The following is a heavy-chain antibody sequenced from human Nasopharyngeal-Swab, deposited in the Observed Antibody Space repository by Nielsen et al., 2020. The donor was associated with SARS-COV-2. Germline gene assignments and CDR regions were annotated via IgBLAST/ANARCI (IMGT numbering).Heavy chain of an antibody. CDR3: ATLGYCSGGSCYSDY. D-gene: IGHD2-15*01. Sequence: VRQMPGKGLGWMGIIYPGESDTRYRPSFQGQVPISADKCISTAFLQWSSLKASDTAMYYCATLGYCSGGSCYSDYWGQGTLVTVSS. CDR2: IYPGESDT. J-gene: IGHJ4*02. V-gene: IGHV5-51*01.